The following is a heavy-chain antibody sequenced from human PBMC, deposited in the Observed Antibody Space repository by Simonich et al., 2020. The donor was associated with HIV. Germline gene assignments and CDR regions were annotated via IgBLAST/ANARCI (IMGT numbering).Heavy chain of an antibody. V-gene: IGHV3-33*01. Sequence: QVQLVESGGGVVQPGRSLRLSCAASGFTFSSYGMHWVRQAPGKGRGWVTVIWYEGSKKHYVDSVKGRFTIARDNSKNTLYRQMNSLRAEDTAVYYCARDPVDGWAFNYYFYMDVWGKGTTVTVSS. CDR1: GFTFSSYG. CDR2: IWYEGSKK. J-gene: IGHJ6*03. D-gene: IGHD6-19*01. CDR3: ARDPVDGWAFNYYFYMDV.